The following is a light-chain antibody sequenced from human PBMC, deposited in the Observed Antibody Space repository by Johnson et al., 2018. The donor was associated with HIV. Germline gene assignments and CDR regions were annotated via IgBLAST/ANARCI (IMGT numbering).Light chain of an antibody. J-gene: IGLJ1*01. V-gene: IGLV1-51*01. CDR2: DND. CDR3: ATWDKSLNTGAV. Sequence: VLTQPPSVSAAPGQKVTISCSGSSSNIGNNYVSWYQQLPGTAPKLLIYDNDKRPSGIPDRFSASKSGSSATLGITGLQTGDEADYYCATWDKSLNTGAVFGTGTKVTVL. CDR1: SSNIGNNY.